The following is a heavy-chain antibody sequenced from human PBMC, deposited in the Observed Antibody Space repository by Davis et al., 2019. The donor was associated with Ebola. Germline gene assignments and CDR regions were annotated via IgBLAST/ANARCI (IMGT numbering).Heavy chain of an antibody. V-gene: IGHV3-7*03. J-gene: IGHJ4*02. CDR3: ARDVRVVPAAIDY. D-gene: IGHD2-2*01. Sequence: GESLKISCAASGFTFSSYAMHWVRQAPGKGLEWVANIKQDGSEKYYVDSVKGRFTISRDNAKNSLYLQMNSLRAEDTAVYYCARDVRVVPAAIDYWGQGTLVTVSS. CDR1: GFTFSSYA. CDR2: IKQDGSEK.